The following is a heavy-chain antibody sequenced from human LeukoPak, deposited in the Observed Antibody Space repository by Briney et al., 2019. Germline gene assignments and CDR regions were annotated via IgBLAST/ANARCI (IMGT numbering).Heavy chain of an antibody. J-gene: IGHJ4*02. CDR1: GYTFTSYG. V-gene: IGHV1-18*01. CDR2: ISAYNGNT. D-gene: IGHD5-12*01. CDR3: ASHGSPRGYSAYYLDY. Sequence: ASVKVSCKASGYTFTSYGISWVRQAPGQGLEWMGWISAYNGNTNYAQKLQGRVTMTTDTSTSTVYMELRSLRSDDTAVYYCASHGSPRGYSAYYLDYWGQGTLVTVSS.